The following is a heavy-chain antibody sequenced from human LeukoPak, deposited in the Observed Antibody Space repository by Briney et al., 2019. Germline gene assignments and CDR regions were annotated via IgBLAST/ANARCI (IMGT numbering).Heavy chain of an antibody. V-gene: IGHV3-49*04. Sequence: GRSLRLSCTASGFTFGDYAMSWVRQAPGKGLEWVGLIRSKAYGGTTEYAASVKGRFTISRDDSKSIAYLQMNSLKTEDTAVYYCTRDKLTTIFGVAADYWGQGTWSPSPQ. J-gene: IGHJ4*02. CDR1: GFTFGDYA. CDR2: IRSKAYGGTT. CDR3: TRDKLTTIFGVAADY. D-gene: IGHD3-3*01.